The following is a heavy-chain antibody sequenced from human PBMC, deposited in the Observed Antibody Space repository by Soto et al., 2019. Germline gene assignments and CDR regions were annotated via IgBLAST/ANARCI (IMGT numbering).Heavy chain of an antibody. D-gene: IGHD3-16*02. Sequence: QVQLVQSGAEVKKPGASVKASCKASGYTFTSYYMHWVRQAPGQGLEWMGIINPSGGSTSYAQKFQGRVTITRDTSTSTVYMELSSLRSEDTAVYYCARAYDYVWGSYRHLWGDFDYWGQGTLVTVSS. CDR2: INPSGGST. J-gene: IGHJ4*02. CDR3: ARAYDYVWGSYRHLWGDFDY. CDR1: GYTFTSYY. V-gene: IGHV1-46*01.